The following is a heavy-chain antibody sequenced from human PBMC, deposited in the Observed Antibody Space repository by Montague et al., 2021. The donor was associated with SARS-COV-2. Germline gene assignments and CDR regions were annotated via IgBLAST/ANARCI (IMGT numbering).Heavy chain of an antibody. CDR2: IYWDADR. J-gene: IGHJ4*02. CDR1: GFSLSTSGLG. V-gene: IGHV2-5*02. Sequence: TLSLTLTCTFSGFSLSTSGLGVCCIRQPPGKALDWLALIYWDADRRYNPSLKITLTITKDTSKNQVILTMTNMDTVDTSTDYCAHRQSRQWLTGVYFDYWGQGTLVTVSS. D-gene: IGHD6-19*01. CDR3: AHRQSRQWLTGVYFDY.